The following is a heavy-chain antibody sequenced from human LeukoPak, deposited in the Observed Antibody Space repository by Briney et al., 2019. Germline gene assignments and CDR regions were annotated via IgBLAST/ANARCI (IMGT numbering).Heavy chain of an antibody. J-gene: IGHJ4*02. CDR1: GFTFSSYT. CDR3: ARDPYLYGSGGFDY. D-gene: IGHD3-10*01. V-gene: IGHV3-21*01. Sequence: GGSLRLSCAASGFTFSSYTMNWVRQAPGKGLEWVSSISTSSNYIYYADSLKGRFTISRDNAKNSLYLQMNSLGAEDTAVYYCARDPYLYGSGGFDYWGQGTLVTVSS. CDR2: ISTSSNYI.